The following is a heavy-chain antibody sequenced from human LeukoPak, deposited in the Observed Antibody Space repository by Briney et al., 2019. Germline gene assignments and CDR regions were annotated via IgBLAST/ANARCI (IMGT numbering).Heavy chain of an antibody. D-gene: IGHD2-21*02. CDR1: GFIFNNYA. CDR3: AKQVCGADCYYYYGMDV. J-gene: IGHJ6*02. CDR2: ISGTGATT. Sequence: GGSLRLSCAASGFIFNNYAMSWVRQAPGKGLEWVSSISGTGATTYYADSVKGRFAISRDNSKNTLYLQMSSLRAEDTAVYYCAKQVCGADCYYYYGMDVWGQGTTVTVSS. V-gene: IGHV3-23*01.